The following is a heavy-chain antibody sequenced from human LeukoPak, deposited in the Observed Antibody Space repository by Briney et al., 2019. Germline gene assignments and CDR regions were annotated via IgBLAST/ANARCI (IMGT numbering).Heavy chain of an antibody. D-gene: IGHD3-10*01. CDR1: GGSFSGYY. J-gene: IGHJ4*02. CDR2: INHSGST. V-gene: IGHV4-34*01. Sequence: SETLSLTCAVYGGSFSGYYWSWIRQPPGKGLEWIGEINHSGSTNYNPSLKSRVTISVDTSKNQFSLKLSSVTAADTAVYYCARGWAPRDYYYGSGSYYYSWGQGTLVTVSS. CDR3: ARGWAPRDYYYGSGSYYYS.